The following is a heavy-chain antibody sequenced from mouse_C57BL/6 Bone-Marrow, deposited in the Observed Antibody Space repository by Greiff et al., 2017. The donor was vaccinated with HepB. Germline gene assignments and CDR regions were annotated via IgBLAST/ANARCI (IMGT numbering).Heavy chain of an antibody. CDR1: GYTFTGYW. Sequence: VQLQQSGAELMKPGASVKLSCKATGYTFTGYWMHWVKQRPGQGLEWIGNINPSNGGTNYNEKFKSKATLTVDKSSSTAYMQLSSLTSEDSAVYYCARGGTAQATGAMDYWGQGTSVTVSS. CDR3: ARGGTAQATGAMDY. D-gene: IGHD3-2*02. CDR2: INPSNGGT. V-gene: IGHV1-53*01. J-gene: IGHJ4*01.